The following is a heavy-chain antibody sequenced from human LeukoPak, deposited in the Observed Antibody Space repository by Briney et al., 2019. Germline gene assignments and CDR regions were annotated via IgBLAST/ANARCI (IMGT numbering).Heavy chain of an antibody. Sequence: GGSLRLSCAASGFTFSNYWITWVRQAPGKGLGWVAHIKQDGNEKYYVDSVKGRFTISRDNAKNSLYLQMNSLRAEDTAVYYCARGFSGWSHWGQGTLVNVSS. CDR1: GFTFSNYW. J-gene: IGHJ4*02. V-gene: IGHV3-7*03. CDR2: IKQDGNEK. CDR3: ARGFSGWSH. D-gene: IGHD6-19*01.